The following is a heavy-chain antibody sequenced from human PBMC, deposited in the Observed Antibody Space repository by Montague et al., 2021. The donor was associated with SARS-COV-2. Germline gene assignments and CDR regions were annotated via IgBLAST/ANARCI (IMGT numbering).Heavy chain of an antibody. D-gene: IGHD1-1*01. CDR2: ISYDGSNK. CDR1: GFTFSSYA. J-gene: IGHJ3*02. CDR3: ARTTGTTAFDI. V-gene: IGHV3-30*04. Sequence: SLRLSCAASGFTFSSYAMHWVRRAPGKGLEWVAVISYDGSNKYYADSVKGRFTISRDNSKNTLYLQMNSLRVEDTAVYHCARTTGTTAFDIWGQGTMVTVSS.